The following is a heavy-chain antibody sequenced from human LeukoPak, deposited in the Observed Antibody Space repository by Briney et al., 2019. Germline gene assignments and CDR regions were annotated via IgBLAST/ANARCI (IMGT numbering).Heavy chain of an antibody. J-gene: IGHJ4*02. CDR1: GFTFSSYA. CDR2: ISGSGGGT. CDR3: APDLRGSAWSLDD. D-gene: IGHD6-13*01. Sequence: GGSLRPSCAASGFTFSSYAMSWVRQAPGKGLEWVSLISGSGGGTYFADSVKGRFTISRDNSKNTLYLQMDGLRAEDTAIYYCAPDLRGSAWSLDDWGQGTLVTVSS. V-gene: IGHV3-23*01.